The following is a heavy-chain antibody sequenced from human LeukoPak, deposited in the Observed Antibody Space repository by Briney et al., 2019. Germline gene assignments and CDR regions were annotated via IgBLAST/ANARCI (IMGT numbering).Heavy chain of an antibody. Sequence: AGGTLRLSCAASGFTFSNYGMSWVRQAPGKGLEWVSAISGSGVTTYYADSVKGRFTISRDNSKHTLYLQMNSLRAEDTAVYYCASWVGAARYYFDYWGQGTLVTVSS. CDR3: ASWVGAARYYFDY. CDR1: GFTFSNYG. CDR2: ISGSGVTT. J-gene: IGHJ4*02. V-gene: IGHV3-23*01. D-gene: IGHD2-15*01.